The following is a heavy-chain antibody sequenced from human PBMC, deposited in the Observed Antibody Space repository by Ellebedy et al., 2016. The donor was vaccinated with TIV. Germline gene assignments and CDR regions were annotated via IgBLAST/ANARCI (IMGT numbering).Heavy chain of an antibody. J-gene: IGHJ4*02. CDR2: ITANNVNT. V-gene: IGHV1-18*01. CDR3: ARVYWRSGDYRTFDY. CDR1: GYIFTNHG. D-gene: IGHD2-8*02. Sequence: AASVKVSCKASGYIFTNHGFSWVRQAPGQGLEWMGWITANNVNTYYEHKFQGRVTMTTDTSTTTAYMELRSLTSDDTAVYYCARVYWRSGDYRTFDYWGQGTLVTVSS.